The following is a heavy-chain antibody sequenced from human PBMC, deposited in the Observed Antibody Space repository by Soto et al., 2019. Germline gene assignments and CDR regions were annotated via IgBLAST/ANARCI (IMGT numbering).Heavy chain of an antibody. CDR2: IYYSGST. D-gene: IGHD6-25*01. Sequence: QVQLQESGPGLVKPSQTLSLTCTVSGGSISSGGYYWSWIRQHPGKGLERIGYIYYSGSTYYNPSLKSRVTISVDTSKNQFSLKLSSVTAADTAVYYCARDWSGSNYYYGMDVWGQGTTVTVSS. V-gene: IGHV4-31*03. CDR1: GGSISSGGYY. CDR3: ARDWSGSNYYYGMDV. J-gene: IGHJ6*02.